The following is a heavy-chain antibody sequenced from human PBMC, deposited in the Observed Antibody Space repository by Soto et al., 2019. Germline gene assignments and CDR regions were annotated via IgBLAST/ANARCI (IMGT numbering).Heavy chain of an antibody. CDR1: GGSISSGDYY. CDR2: IYYSGST. J-gene: IGHJ4*02. D-gene: IGHD5-12*01. Sequence: PSETLSLTCTVSGGSISSGDYYWSWIRQPPGKGLEWIGYIYYSGSTYYNPSLKSRVTISVDTSKNQFSLKLSSVTAADTAVYYCARYSGYDSGFDYWGQGTLVTVSS. V-gene: IGHV4-30-4*01. CDR3: ARYSGYDSGFDY.